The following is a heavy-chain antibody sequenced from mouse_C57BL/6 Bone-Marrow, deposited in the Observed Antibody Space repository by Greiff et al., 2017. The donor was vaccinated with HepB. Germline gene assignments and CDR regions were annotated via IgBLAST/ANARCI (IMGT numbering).Heavy chain of an antibody. V-gene: IGHV1-54*01. CDR3: ARVYGSGCDF. Sequence: QVQLQQSGAELVRPGTSVKVSCKASGYAFTNYLIEWVKQRPGQGLEWIGVINPGSGGTNYNEKFKGKATLTADKSSSTAYMQLSSLTSEDSAVYVCARVYGSGCDFWGKGTSVTVSS. D-gene: IGHD1-1*01. CDR2: INPGSGGT. J-gene: IGHJ4*01. CDR1: GYAFTNYL.